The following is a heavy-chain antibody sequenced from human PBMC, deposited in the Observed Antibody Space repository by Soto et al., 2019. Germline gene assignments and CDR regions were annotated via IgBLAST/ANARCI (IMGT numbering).Heavy chain of an antibody. CDR3: ALDLKYSSSWYYFDY. CDR1: GFSLSTSGVG. Sequence: QITLKESGPTLVKPTQTLTLTCTFSGFSLSTSGVGVGWIRQPPGKALEWLALIYWDDDKRYSPSLKSRLTITKDNSKNQVVLTMTNMDPVDTATYYCALDLKYSSSWYYFDYWGQGTLVTVSS. J-gene: IGHJ4*02. CDR2: IYWDDDK. D-gene: IGHD6-13*01. V-gene: IGHV2-5*02.